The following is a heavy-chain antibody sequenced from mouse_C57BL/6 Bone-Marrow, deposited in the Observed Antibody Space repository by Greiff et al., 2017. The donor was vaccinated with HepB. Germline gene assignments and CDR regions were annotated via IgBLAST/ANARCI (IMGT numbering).Heavy chain of an antibody. D-gene: IGHD1-1*01. V-gene: IGHV1-72*01. J-gene: IGHJ1*03. CDR1: GYTFTSYW. CDR3: ASPSDGSSYSYWYFDV. Sequence: QVQLQQPGAELVKPGASVKLSCKASGYTFTSYWMHWVKQRPGRGLEWIGRIDPNSGGTKYNEKFKSKATLTVDKPSSTAYMQLSSLTSEDSAVYYCASPSDGSSYSYWYFDVWGTGTTVTVSS. CDR2: IDPNSGGT.